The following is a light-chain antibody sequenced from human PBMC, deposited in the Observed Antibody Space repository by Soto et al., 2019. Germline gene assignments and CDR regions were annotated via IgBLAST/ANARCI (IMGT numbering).Light chain of an antibody. V-gene: IGKV3-20*01. CDR3: QHYGSSRT. CDR2: DAS. CDR1: QTVSIYY. J-gene: IGKJ1*01. Sequence: PGERATLSCKASQTVSIYYVAWYQQKPGQAPRLLIYDASSRATGIPDRFSGSGSGTDFTLTISRLEPEDVAVYYCQHYGSSRTFGQGTKVDIK.